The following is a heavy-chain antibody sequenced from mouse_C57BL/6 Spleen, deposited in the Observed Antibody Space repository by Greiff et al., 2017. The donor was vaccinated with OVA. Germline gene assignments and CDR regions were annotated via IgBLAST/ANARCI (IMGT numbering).Heavy chain of an antibody. Sequence: VQLQQSGPGLVQPSQSLSITCTVSGFSLTSYGVYWVRQPPGKGLEWLGVIWSGGSTDSYAAFISRLRISKDNSKSQVFYKMNSLQADDTAIYYCATYYSNYEGFAYWGKGTLVTVSA. CDR1: GFSLTSYG. CDR3: ATYYSNYEGFAY. D-gene: IGHD2-5*01. V-gene: IGHV2-4*01. CDR2: IWSGGST. J-gene: IGHJ3*01.